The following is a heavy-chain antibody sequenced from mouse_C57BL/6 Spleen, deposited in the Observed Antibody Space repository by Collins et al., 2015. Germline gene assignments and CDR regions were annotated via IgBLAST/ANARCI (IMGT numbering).Heavy chain of an antibody. CDR2: IWWDDDK. J-gene: IGHJ4*01. D-gene: IGHD3-2*02. CDR3: ARIAAQAPYYYAMDY. Sequence: QVTLKESGPGILQPSQTLSLTCSFSGFSLSTFGIGVGWFRQPSGKGLEWLAHIWWDDDKYYNPALKSRLTISKDTSKNQVFLKIANVDTADTATYYCARIAAQAPYYYAMDYWGQGTSVTVSS. V-gene: IGHV8-8*01. CDR1: GFSLSTFGIG.